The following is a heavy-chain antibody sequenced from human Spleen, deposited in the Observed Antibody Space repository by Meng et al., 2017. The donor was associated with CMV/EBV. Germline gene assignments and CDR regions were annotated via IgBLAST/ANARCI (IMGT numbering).Heavy chain of an antibody. J-gene: IGHJ6*02. CDR2: AYYSGNT. V-gene: IGHV4-39*07. CDR1: GGSISNSNYY. CDR3: AREGYCSTNCQAHPYYYGMDV. D-gene: IGHD2-2*01. Sequence: GSLRLSCTVSGGSISNSNYYWGWIRQPPGRGLEWIGSAYYSGNTNYNPSLMSRVMISVDTSKNQFSLKLNSVTAADTAVYYCAREGYCSTNCQAHPYYYGMDVWGQGTKVTVSS.